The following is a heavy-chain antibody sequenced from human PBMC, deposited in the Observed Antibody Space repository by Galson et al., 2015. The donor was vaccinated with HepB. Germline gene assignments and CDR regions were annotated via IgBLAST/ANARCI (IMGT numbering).Heavy chain of an antibody. D-gene: IGHD6-13*01. Sequence: SVKVSCKASGGTFNTYTISWVRQAPGQGLEWMGRIIPILGIANYAQKFQGRVTITADKSTNTAYMELSSLRSEDTAVYYCASGPIAAAGSFDYWGQGTLVTVSS. CDR2: IIPILGIA. CDR1: GGTFNTYT. V-gene: IGHV1-69*02. CDR3: ASGPIAAAGSFDY. J-gene: IGHJ4*02.